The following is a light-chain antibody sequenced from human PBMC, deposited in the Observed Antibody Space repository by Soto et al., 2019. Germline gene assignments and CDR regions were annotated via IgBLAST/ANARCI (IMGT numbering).Light chain of an antibody. V-gene: IGKV3-15*01. CDR2: GAS. Sequence: EIVMTQSPATLSVSPGGGATLSCRASQSISSNLAWYQQKPGQAPKLLIYGASTRATGFPARFSGSGSGTEFTLTISSLQSEDFAVYYCQQYNDWPLTFGGGTKVEIK. CDR3: QQYNDWPLT. CDR1: QSISSN. J-gene: IGKJ4*01.